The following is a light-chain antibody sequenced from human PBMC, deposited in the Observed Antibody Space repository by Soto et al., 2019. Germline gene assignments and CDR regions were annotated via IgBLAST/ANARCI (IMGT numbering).Light chain of an antibody. CDR1: QSISSY. J-gene: IGKJ1*01. Sequence: IQMTQSPSTLSASVGDRVTITCRASQSISSYLAWYQQKPGKAPKLLIYAASTLQSGVPSRFSGSGSGTDFTLTISCLQSEDFATYYCQQYYSYPPWTFGQGTKVEIK. CDR2: AAS. CDR3: QQYYSYPPWT. V-gene: IGKV1-8*01.